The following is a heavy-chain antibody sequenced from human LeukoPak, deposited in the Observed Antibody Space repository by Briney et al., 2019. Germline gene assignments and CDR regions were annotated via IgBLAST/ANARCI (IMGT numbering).Heavy chain of an antibody. V-gene: IGHV1-69*05. Sequence: AASVKVSCKASGGTFSSYAISWVRQAPGQGLEWMGGIIPIFGTANYAQKFQGRVTITTDESTSTAYMELSSLRSEDTAVYYCASPSGYSYALDYWGQGTLVTVSS. CDR2: IIPIFGTA. CDR3: ASPSGYSYALDY. J-gene: IGHJ4*02. CDR1: GGTFSSYA. D-gene: IGHD5-18*01.